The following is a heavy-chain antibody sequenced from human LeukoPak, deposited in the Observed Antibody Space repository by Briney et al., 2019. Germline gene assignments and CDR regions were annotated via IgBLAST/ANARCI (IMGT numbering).Heavy chain of an antibody. CDR3: ARATGKDILTGRKLDN. CDR2: MNPNSGNT. D-gene: IGHD3-9*01. V-gene: IGHV1-8*01. Sequence: VASVKVSCKASGYTFTSYDINWVRQATGPGLEWMGWMNPNSGNTGYAQKFQGRVTMTRNTSISIAYMELSSLRSDDTAVYYCARATGKDILTGRKLDNWGQGTLVTVSS. CDR1: GYTFTSYD. J-gene: IGHJ4*02.